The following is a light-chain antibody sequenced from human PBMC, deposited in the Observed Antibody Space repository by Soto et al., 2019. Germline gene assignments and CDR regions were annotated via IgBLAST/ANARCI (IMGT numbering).Light chain of an antibody. CDR2: DAS. CDR1: QSVSSY. J-gene: IGKJ4*01. CDR3: QQRSNWPLT. Sequence: EIVSTQSPGTLSLSPGEGATLSCRASQSVSSYLTWYQQKPGQAPRLLIYDASNRAAGIPARFSGSGSGTDFTLTISSLEPEDFAVYYCQQRSNWPLTFGGGTKVDIK. V-gene: IGKV3-11*01.